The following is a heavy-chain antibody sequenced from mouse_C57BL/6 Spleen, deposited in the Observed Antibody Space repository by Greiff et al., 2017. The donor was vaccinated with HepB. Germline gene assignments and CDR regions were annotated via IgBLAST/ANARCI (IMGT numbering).Heavy chain of an antibody. J-gene: IGHJ3*01. CDR1: GYSITSGYY. Sequence: EVKLMESGPGLVKPSQSLSLTCSVTGYSITSGYYWTWIRQFPGNKLEWMGYISYDGSNNYNPTLKNRISITRDTSKNQFFLKLNSVTTEDTATYYCARVGIYYYYDGAYWGQGTLVTVSA. D-gene: IGHD2-4*01. V-gene: IGHV3-6*01. CDR2: ISYDGSN. CDR3: ARVGIYYYYDGAY.